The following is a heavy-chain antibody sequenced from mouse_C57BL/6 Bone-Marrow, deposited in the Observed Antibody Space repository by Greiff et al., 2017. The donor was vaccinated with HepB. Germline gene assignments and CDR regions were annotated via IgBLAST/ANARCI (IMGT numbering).Heavy chain of an antibody. Sequence: VQLQQSGAELVKPGASVKLSCKASGYTFTEYTIHWVKQRSGQGLEWIGWFYPGSGSIKYNEKFKDKATLTADKSSSTVYMELSRLTSEDSAVYFSARHEVLFGYYYGSYYFDYWGQGTTLTVSS. CDR1: GYTFTEYT. CDR3: ARHEVLFGYYYGSYYFDY. V-gene: IGHV1-62-2*01. CDR2: FYPGSGSI. D-gene: IGHD1-1*01. J-gene: IGHJ2*01.